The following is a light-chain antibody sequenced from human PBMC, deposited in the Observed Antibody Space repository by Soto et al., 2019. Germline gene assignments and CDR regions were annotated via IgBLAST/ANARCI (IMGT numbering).Light chain of an antibody. CDR2: DAS. CDR3: QHEDTLPLPGYT. Sequence: DIQMTQSPSSLSASVGDRVTITCQASQDISNNLNWYQQKPGKAPKGLIYDASTLAAGVPSRFSGSGSGTDFALTISGLQPEDFATYYCQHEDTLPLPGYTFGQGTKLEI. J-gene: IGKJ2*01. V-gene: IGKV1-33*01. CDR1: QDISNN.